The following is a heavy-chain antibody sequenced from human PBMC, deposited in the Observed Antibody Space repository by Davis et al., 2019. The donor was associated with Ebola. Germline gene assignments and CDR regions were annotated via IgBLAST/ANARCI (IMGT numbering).Heavy chain of an antibody. CDR3: ARGQWAYSSSVY. V-gene: IGHV3-21*01. J-gene: IGHJ4*02. CDR1: GFTFSSYS. D-gene: IGHD6-6*01. CDR2: ISSSSSYI. Sequence: GESLKISCAASGFTFSSYSMNWVRQAPGKGLEWVSSISSSSSYIYYADSVKGRFTISRDNAKNSLYLQMNSLRAEDTAVYYCARGQWAYSSSVYWGQGTLVTVSS.